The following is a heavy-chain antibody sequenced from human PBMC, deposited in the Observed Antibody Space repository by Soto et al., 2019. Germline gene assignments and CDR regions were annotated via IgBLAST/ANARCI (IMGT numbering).Heavy chain of an antibody. CDR2: INAGNGNT. CDR3: GSQQEGARPPLHYYYYYYMDV. Sequence: QVQLVQSGAEVKKPGASVKVSCKASGYTFTSYAMHWVRQAPGQRLEWMGWINAGNGNTKYSQKFQGRVTITRDTSGRAAYKELSRRRAEDTAVYCWGSQQEGARPPLHYYYYYYMDVWGKGTTVTVSS. CDR1: GYTFTSYA. D-gene: IGHD6-13*01. V-gene: IGHV1-3*01. J-gene: IGHJ6*03.